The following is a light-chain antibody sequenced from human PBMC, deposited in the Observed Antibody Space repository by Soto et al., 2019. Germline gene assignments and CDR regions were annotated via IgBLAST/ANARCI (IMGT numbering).Light chain of an antibody. CDR2: EVS. Sequence: QSVLTQPASVSGSPGQSITISCTGTSSDVSAYDFVSWYQQHPDKATKLMIYEVSNRPSGVSNSFSGSNSVNTATLTISGLQAEYEAIYYCSSYTSSSTRVFETETKVTVL. V-gene: IGLV2-14*03. J-gene: IGLJ1*01. CDR1: SSDVSAYDF. CDR3: SSYTSSSTRV.